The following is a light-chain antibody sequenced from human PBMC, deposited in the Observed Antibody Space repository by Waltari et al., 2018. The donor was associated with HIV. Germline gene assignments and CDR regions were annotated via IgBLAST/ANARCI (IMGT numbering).Light chain of an antibody. Sequence: PGERATLSCRASQSISSNLAWYQQKPGQPPRLLIYDASNRATGIPARFSGSGSGTDFTLTISSLEPEDFAVYYCQQRSNWPPWTFGQGTKVEIK. V-gene: IGKV3-11*01. CDR3: QQRSNWPPWT. J-gene: IGKJ1*01. CDR1: QSISSN. CDR2: DAS.